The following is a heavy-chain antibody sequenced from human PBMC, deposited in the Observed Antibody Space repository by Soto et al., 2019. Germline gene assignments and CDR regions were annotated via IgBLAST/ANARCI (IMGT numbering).Heavy chain of an antibody. Sequence: SVKVSCKASGGTFSGYAISWVRQAPGQGLEWMGGIIPIFGTANYAQKFQGRVTITADESTSTAYMELSSLRSEDTAVYYCARVVSPIVLVPAAMTVPYYYGMDVWGQGTTVTVSS. D-gene: IGHD2-2*01. CDR3: ARVVSPIVLVPAAMTVPYYYGMDV. V-gene: IGHV1-69*13. CDR2: IIPIFGTA. CDR1: GGTFSGYA. J-gene: IGHJ6*02.